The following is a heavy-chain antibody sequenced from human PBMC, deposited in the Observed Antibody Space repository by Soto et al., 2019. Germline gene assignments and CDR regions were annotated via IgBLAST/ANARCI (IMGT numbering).Heavy chain of an antibody. V-gene: IGHV3-13*04. J-gene: IGHJ4*02. D-gene: IGHD4-17*01. Sequence: EVQLVESGGGLVQPGGSLRLSCAASGFTFSSYDMHWVRQATGKGLEWVSAIGTAGDTYYPGSVKGRFTISRENAKNSLYLQMNSLRAGDTAVYYCARGGSDYGDNFDDWGQGTLVTVSS. CDR1: GFTFSSYD. CDR3: ARGGSDYGDNFDD. CDR2: IGTAGDT.